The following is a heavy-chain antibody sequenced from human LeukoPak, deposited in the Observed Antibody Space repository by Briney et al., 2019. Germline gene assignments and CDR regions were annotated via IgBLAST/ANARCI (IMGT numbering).Heavy chain of an antibody. D-gene: IGHD3-16*02. CDR3: ARLGYRGFRDAFDI. J-gene: IGHJ3*02. CDR1: GYIFTDYW. CDR2: IYCDGSKT. Sequence: GESLKISCQTSGYIFTDYWIGWVRQMPGKGLEWMAIIYCDGSKTIYSPSFQGQVTISADESISTAYLQWSSLKASDTAMYYCARLGYRGFRDAFDIWGQGTMVTVSS. V-gene: IGHV5-51*01.